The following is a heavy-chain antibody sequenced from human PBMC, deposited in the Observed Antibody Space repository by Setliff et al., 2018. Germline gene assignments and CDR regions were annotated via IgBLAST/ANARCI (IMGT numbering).Heavy chain of an antibody. CDR1: GYSISSDYY. CDR2: MYHSGST. J-gene: IGHJ3*02. V-gene: IGHV4-38-2*01. D-gene: IGHD2-2*01. CDR3: ARALGYCSRTSCYADAFDI. Sequence: SETLSLTCAVSGYSISSDYYWGWIRQPPGKGLEWIGSMYHSGSTYYNPSLKSRVTISVDTSKNQFSLKMNYVTAADTAVYYCARALGYCSRTSCYADAFDIWGQGTMVTVS.